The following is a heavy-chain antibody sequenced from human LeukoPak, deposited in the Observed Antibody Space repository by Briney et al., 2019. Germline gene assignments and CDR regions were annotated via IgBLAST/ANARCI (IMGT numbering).Heavy chain of an antibody. CDR3: ARDRATMVRGVIGLYDY. V-gene: IGHV1-18*01. CDR2: ISAYKGNT. Sequence: WATVKLSCTASGYTFTSYGISWVRQAPGQGLEWMGWISAYKGNTNYTQNLQGRVTMTTDTSTSTAYMELRSLRSDDTAVYYCARDRATMVRGVIGLYDYWGQGTLVTVSS. J-gene: IGHJ4*02. CDR1: GYTFTSYG. D-gene: IGHD3-10*01.